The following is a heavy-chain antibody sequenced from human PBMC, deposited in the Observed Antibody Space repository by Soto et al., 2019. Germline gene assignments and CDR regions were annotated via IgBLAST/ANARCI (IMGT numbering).Heavy chain of an antibody. V-gene: IGHV3-23*01. CDR3: ARALWCLKD. Sequence: PGGSPRLSCAASGFTFSGYAMTWVRQAPGTGLEWVSVISDSGFSTYSAYSVKGRFTISRDNSKSTLYLQMNSLRAEDTAVYYCARALWCLKDWGQGSLSTGSS. CDR1: GFTFSGYA. CDR2: ISDSGFST. D-gene: IGHD2-21*01. J-gene: IGHJ4*02.